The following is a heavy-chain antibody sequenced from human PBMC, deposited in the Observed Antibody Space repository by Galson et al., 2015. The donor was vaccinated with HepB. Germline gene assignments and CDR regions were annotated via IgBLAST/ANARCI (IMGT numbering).Heavy chain of an antibody. CDR2: ISYDGNNK. D-gene: IGHD2-15*01. CDR3: ARDLVGVSQTFDY. J-gene: IGHJ4*02. V-gene: IGHV3-30*03. CDR1: GFSFSGYG. Sequence: SLRLSCAASGFSFSGYGMHWVRQAPGKGLEWVAVISYDGNNKYYADSVKGRFTISRDNSKNTLYLQMNSLRAEDTAVYYCARDLVGVSQTFDYWGQGTLVTVSS.